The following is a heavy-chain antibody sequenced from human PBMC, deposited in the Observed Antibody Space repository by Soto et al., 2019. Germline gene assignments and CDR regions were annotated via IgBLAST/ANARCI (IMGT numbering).Heavy chain of an antibody. CDR1: GYTFTSYG. CDR2: ISAYNGNT. J-gene: IGHJ4*02. Sequence: GASVKVSCKASGYTFTSYGISWVRQAPGQGLEWMGWISAYNGNTNYAQKLQGRVTMTTDTSTSTAYMELRSLRSDDTAVYYCARDWFRDSYDSSINFDYWGQGTLVTVSS. CDR3: ARDWFRDSYDSSINFDY. V-gene: IGHV1-18*01. D-gene: IGHD3-22*01.